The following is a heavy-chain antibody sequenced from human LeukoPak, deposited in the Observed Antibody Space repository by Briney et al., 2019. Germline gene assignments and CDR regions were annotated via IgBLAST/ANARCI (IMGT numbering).Heavy chain of an antibody. D-gene: IGHD3-3*01. CDR3: ARDYYDFWSGPRDV. V-gene: IGHV3-21*01. J-gene: IGHJ6*02. CDR2: ISSSSSYI. CDR1: GFTFSSNS. Sequence: GGSLRLSCAASGFTFSSNSMNWVRQAPGKGREWVSSISSSSSYIYYADSVKGRFTISRDNAKNSLYLQMNSLRAEDTAVYYCARDYYDFWSGPRDVWAQGTTVTVSS.